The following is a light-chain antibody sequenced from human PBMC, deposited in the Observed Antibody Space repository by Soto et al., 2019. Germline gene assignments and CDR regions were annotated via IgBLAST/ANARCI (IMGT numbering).Light chain of an antibody. CDR3: QQYNSWLWT. V-gene: IGKV3-15*01. J-gene: IGKJ1*01. CDR2: GAS. Sequence: THTLSVSPRARSTIPCRASQSVSSKLAWYQQKPGQAPRLLIYGASTRATGIPARFSGSGSGTEFTLIISSLQSEDSAVYYCQQYNSWLWTFGQGTKVDI. CDR1: QSVSSK.